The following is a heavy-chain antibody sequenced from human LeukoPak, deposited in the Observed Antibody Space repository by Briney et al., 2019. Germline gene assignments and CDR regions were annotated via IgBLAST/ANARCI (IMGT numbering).Heavy chain of an antibody. V-gene: IGHV3-23*01. J-gene: IGHJ4*02. CDR3: AGRVTGYSSGYVY. D-gene: IGHD5-18*01. Sequence: GGSLRLSCAASGFTFSSYAMHWARQAPGKGLDWVSVISGSAHKIRYADSVKGRFTISRDNSENTVYLQMNNLRAEDTALYYCAGRVTGYSSGYVYWGQGTLVTVSS. CDR2: ISGSAHKI. CDR1: GFTFSSYA.